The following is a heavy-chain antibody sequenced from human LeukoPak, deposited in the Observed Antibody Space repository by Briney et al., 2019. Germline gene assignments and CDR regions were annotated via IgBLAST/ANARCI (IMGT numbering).Heavy chain of an antibody. D-gene: IGHD6-13*01. CDR3: ARRIEAAGVNWFDP. CDR1: GGTFSSYA. Sequence: SVKVSCKASGGTFSSYAISWVRQAPGQGLEWMGGIIPIFGTANYAQKFQGRVTITTDESTSTAYMELSSLRSEDTAVYYCARRIEAAGVNWFDPWGQGTLVTVSS. CDR2: IIPIFGTA. V-gene: IGHV1-69*05. J-gene: IGHJ5*02.